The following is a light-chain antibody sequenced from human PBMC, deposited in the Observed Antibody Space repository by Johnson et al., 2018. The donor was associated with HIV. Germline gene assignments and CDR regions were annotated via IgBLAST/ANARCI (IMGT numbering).Light chain of an antibody. Sequence: QSVLTQPPSVSAAPGQKVTISCYGSSSNIGNNYVSWYQQLPGTAPKLLIYENNKRPSGIPDRFSGSKSGTSATLGITGLQTGAEDDYYCGTWDTGLSAPYVFGTGTKVTVL. CDR3: GTWDTGLSAPYV. V-gene: IGLV1-51*02. CDR1: SSNIGNNY. J-gene: IGLJ1*01. CDR2: ENN.